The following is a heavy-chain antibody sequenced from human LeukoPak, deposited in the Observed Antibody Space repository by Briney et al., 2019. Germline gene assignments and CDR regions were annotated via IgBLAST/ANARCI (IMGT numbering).Heavy chain of an antibody. CDR2: MNTNSGNT. CDR3: ARPHCSSTDCHPPEWFDP. CDR1: GYIFTKYD. Sequence: SVRASCKTSGYIFTKYDINWVRQATGEGSEWMGWMNTNSGNTGYAQKFQGRVTMTRNTSISTAYMELSSLRSEDTAVYYCARPHCSSTDCHPPEWFDPWGQGTLVTVSS. J-gene: IGHJ5*02. D-gene: IGHD2-2*01. V-gene: IGHV1-8*01.